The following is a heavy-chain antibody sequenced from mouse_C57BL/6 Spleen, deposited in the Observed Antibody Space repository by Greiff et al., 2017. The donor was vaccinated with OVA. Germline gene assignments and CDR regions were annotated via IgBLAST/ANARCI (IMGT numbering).Heavy chain of an antibody. J-gene: IGHJ4*01. V-gene: IGHV1-59*01. CDR3: ARKGDYESDYYAMDN. D-gene: IGHD2-4*01. CDR2: IDPSASYT. CDR1: GYTFTSYW. Sequence: QVQLQQPGAELVRPGTSVKLSCKASGYTFTSYWMHWVKQRPGQGLEWIGVIDPSASYTNYNQKFKGKATLTVDTSSSTAYMQLSSLTSEDSAVYYCARKGDYESDYYAMDNWGKGPSATVPS.